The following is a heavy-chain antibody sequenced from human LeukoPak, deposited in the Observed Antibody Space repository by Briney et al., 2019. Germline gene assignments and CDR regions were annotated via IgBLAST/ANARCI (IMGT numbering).Heavy chain of an antibody. CDR2: IYYSGST. CDR1: GGSISSYY. Sequence: PSETLSLTCTVSGGSISSYYWSWIRQPPGKGLEWIGYIYYSGSTNYNPSLKSRVTISVDTSKNQFSLKLSSVTAADTAVYYCARRLLGSGWYRYWGQGTLVTVSS. V-gene: IGHV4-59*01. CDR3: ARRLLGSGWYRY. D-gene: IGHD6-19*01. J-gene: IGHJ4*02.